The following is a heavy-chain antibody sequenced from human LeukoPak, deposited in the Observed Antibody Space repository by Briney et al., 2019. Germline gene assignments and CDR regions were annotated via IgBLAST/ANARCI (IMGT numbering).Heavy chain of an antibody. CDR3: ARRARTYYYDSSGYYPT. Sequence: SETLSLTCAVYGGSISGYYWSWIRQPPGKGLEWIGEINHSGSTNYNPSLKSRVTISVDTSKNQFSLKLSSVTAADTAVYYCARRARTYYYDSSGYYPTWGQGTLVTVSS. CDR2: INHSGST. CDR1: GGSISGYY. V-gene: IGHV4-34*01. D-gene: IGHD3-22*01. J-gene: IGHJ5*02.